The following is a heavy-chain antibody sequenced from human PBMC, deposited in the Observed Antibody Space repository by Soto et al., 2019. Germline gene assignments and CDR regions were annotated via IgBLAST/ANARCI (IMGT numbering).Heavy chain of an antibody. Sequence: QVQLVQSGSEVKKPGSSVRVSCKASGGTFSDYTMSWLRQAPGRGLEWMGGIIPMIGATNNAQKLKGRLTITADTSTGTVYLELNSLRSDDTAVYYCARDWSAGTLYGAFDLWGQGTEVTVSP. J-gene: IGHJ3*01. CDR3: ARDWSAGTLYGAFDL. CDR1: GGTFSDYT. CDR2: IIPMIGAT. D-gene: IGHD1-1*01. V-gene: IGHV1-69*06.